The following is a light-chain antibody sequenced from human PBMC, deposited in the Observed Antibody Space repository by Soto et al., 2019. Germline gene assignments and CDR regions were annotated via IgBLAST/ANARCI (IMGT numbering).Light chain of an antibody. V-gene: IGKV3-20*01. CDR3: QQYVSSGT. Sequence: IGLWLSAGTLSLYKGERATLSCRASQSVSSSLAWYQQKPGQAPRLLIYGASNRATGIPDRFSGSGSGTDFTLTISRLEHEDFAVYYCQQYVSSGTFGHVSNVAI. J-gene: IGKJ3*01. CDR1: QSVSSS. CDR2: GAS.